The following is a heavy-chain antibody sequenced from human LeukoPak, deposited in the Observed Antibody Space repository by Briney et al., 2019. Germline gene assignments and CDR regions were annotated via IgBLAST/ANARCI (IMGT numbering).Heavy chain of an antibody. Sequence: GSLRLSCAASGFTFSSYSMNWVRQPPGKGLEWIGSIYYSGSTYYNPSLKSRVTISVDTSKNQFSLKLSSVTAADTAVYYCARLSGYYGSGSSPYGMDVWGQGTTVTVSS. V-gene: IGHV4-39*01. CDR3: ARLSGYYGSGSSPYGMDV. CDR2: IYYSGST. D-gene: IGHD3-10*01. J-gene: IGHJ6*02. CDR1: GFTFSSYSMN.